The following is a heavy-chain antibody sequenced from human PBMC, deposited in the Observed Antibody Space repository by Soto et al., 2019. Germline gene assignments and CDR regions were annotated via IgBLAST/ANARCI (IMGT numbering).Heavy chain of an antibody. CDR3: AGDRSVGREPHGMDV. J-gene: IGHJ6*02. V-gene: IGHV4-31*01. CDR2: IYYSGST. CDR1: GGSISSGGYY. D-gene: IGHD1-1*01. Sequence: QVQLQESGPGLVKPSQTLSLTCTVSGGSISSGGYYWSWIRQPPGKGLEWIGYIYYSGSTYYNPSLQSLVTISVDTCKNQFPLKLSSVTAADTAVYYCAGDRSVGREPHGMDVWGQGTTVTVSS.